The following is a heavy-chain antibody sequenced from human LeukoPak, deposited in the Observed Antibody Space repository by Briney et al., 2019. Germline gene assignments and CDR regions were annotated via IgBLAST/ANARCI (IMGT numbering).Heavy chain of an antibody. CDR3: ARSGTFPRRYYYDSSGGGAFDI. J-gene: IGHJ3*02. V-gene: IGHV4-34*01. CDR2: INHSGST. Sequence: PSETLSLTCAVYGGSFSDYYWNWIRQPPGKGLEWIGEINHSGSTNYNPSLKSRVTISVDTSKNQFSLKLSSVTAADTAVYYCARSGTFPRRYYYDSSGGGAFDIWGQGTMVIVSS. D-gene: IGHD3-22*01. CDR1: GGSFSDYY.